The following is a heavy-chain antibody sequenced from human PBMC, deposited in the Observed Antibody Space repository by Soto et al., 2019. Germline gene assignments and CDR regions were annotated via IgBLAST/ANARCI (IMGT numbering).Heavy chain of an antibody. Sequence: SSVRVYCSASGKTVDRYAISLVRQAPGQGLEWMGGIIPIFGTANYAQKFQGRVTITADESTSTAYMELSSLRSEDTAVYYCARDRSYYDSSGYYYFDYWGQGTLVTVSS. CDR1: GKTVDRYA. D-gene: IGHD3-22*01. V-gene: IGHV1-69*01. CDR2: IIPIFGTA. J-gene: IGHJ4*02. CDR3: ARDRSYYDSSGYYYFDY.